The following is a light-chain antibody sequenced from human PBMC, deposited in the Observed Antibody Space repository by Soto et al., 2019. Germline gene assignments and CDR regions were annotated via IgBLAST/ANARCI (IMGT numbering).Light chain of an antibody. CDR2: SEA. V-gene: IGKV3-15*01. J-gene: IGKJ2*01. Sequence: EIAMTQSPATLSVSPGERATLSCRASQSISTELARYQQMPDKPPRLLSYSEATRATGVPARFTGSGSGSEFTLTVSGLQSEDFAIYYCQQGHNWPLTFGQGTRLEI. CDR1: QSISTE. CDR3: QQGHNWPLT.